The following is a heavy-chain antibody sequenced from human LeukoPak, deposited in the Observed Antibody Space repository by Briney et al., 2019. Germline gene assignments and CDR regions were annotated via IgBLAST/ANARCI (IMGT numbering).Heavy chain of an antibody. V-gene: IGHV1-69*05. D-gene: IGHD3-3*01. CDR2: IIPIFGTA. J-gene: IGHJ6*03. CDR1: GGTFSSYA. CDR3: ARVAITIREGILVYYDFWSAYMDV. Sequence: SVKVSCKASGGTFSSYAISWVRQAPGQGLEWMGRIIPIFGTANYAQKFQGRVTITTDESTSTAYMELSSLRSEDTAVYYCARVAITIREGILVYYDFWSAYMDVWGKGTTVTVSS.